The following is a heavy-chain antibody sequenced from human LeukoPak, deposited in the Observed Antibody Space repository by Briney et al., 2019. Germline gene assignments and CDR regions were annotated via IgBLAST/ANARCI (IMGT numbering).Heavy chain of an antibody. J-gene: IGHJ4*02. CDR2: ISSSSSST. CDR3: ARDGDGDYPLDY. Sequence: GGSLRLSCAATGFTFSDYYMSWVRQAPGKGLEWVPYISSSSSSTNYADSVRGRFTISRDNAKNSLYLQMNSLRAEDTAIYYCARDGDGDYPLDYWGQGALVTVSS. CDR1: GFTFSDYY. V-gene: IGHV3-11*06. D-gene: IGHD4-17*01.